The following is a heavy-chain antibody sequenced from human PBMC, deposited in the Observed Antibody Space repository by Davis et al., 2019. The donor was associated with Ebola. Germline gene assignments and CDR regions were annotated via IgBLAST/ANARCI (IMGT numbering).Heavy chain of an antibody. CDR3: ARGPVLRRGLVYV. D-gene: IGHD3/OR15-3a*01. Sequence: MPSETLSLTCIASGGSINSHYWSWIRQPPGKGLEWIAYITYSGSTNYNPSLKSRVTISLDTSKNQFSLKLSSVTAADTAVYYCARGPVLRRGLVYVWGQGTTVTVSS. J-gene: IGHJ6*02. CDR1: GGSINSHY. CDR2: ITYSGST. V-gene: IGHV4-59*11.